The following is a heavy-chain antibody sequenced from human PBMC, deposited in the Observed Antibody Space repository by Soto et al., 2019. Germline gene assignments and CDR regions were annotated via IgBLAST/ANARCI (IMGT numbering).Heavy chain of an antibody. J-gene: IGHJ2*01. CDR3: ARDPQPYASRGRCTIGWYFDL. CDR2: INAGNGNT. V-gene: IGHV1-3*01. D-gene: IGHD2-15*01. Sequence: DSVKVSCKASGYTCTNYAMHWVRQAPGQRLEWMGWINAGNGNTKYSQKFQARVTITRDTSASTAYMELSSLRSEDTAVYYCARDPQPYASRGRCTIGWYFDLRGPATLVT. CDR1: GYTCTNYA.